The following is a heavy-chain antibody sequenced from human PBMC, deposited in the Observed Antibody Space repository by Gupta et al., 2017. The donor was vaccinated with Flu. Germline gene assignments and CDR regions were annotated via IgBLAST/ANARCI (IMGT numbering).Heavy chain of an antibody. CDR3: AHRDFAELFFDY. V-gene: IGHV2-5*01. CDR1: GFSLSTTGLG. CDR2: IYWNDDQ. J-gene: IGHJ4*02. D-gene: IGHD3-10*01. Sequence: QLTLKESGPTLVKPTQTLTLTCTFSGFSLSTTGLGVGWIRQSPGKALEWLALIYWNDDQRYSPSLKNRLTIAKDTSKNQVFLKVKNMEPVDTATYYWAHRDFAELFFDYWGQGILVTVSS.